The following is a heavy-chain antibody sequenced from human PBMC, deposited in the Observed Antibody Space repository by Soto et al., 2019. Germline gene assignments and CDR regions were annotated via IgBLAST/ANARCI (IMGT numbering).Heavy chain of an antibody. J-gene: IGHJ4*02. CDR2: ISAYNGNT. D-gene: IGHD3-3*01. Sequence: GASVKVSCKASGYTFTSYGISWVRQAPGQGLEWMGWISAYNGNTNYAQKLQGRVTMTTDTSTSTAYMELRSLRSDDTAVYYCARRTIFGVVINHPFDYWGQGTLVTVSS. CDR1: GYTFTSYG. V-gene: IGHV1-18*01. CDR3: ARRTIFGVVINHPFDY.